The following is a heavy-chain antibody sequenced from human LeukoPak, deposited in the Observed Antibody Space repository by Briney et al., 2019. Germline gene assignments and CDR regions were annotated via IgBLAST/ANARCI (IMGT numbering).Heavy chain of an antibody. CDR2: ISYDGSNK. Sequence: GRSLRLSCAASGFTFSSYGMHWVRQAPGKGLEWVAVISYDGSNKYYADSVKGRFTISRDNSKNTLYLQMNSLRAEDTAVYYCAGPRRYCSSTSCYVDAFDIWGQGTMVTVSS. CDR3: AGPRRYCSSTSCYVDAFDI. D-gene: IGHD2-2*01. CDR1: GFTFSSYG. J-gene: IGHJ3*02. V-gene: IGHV3-30*03.